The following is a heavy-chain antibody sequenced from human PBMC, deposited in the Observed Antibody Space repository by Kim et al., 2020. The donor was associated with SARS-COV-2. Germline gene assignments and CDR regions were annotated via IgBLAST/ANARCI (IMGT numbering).Heavy chain of an antibody. Sequence: GGSLRLSCAASGFTFSSYEMNWVRQAPGKGLEWVSYISSSGNIIFYADSVKGRFTISRDNAKNSLYLQMNSLRAEDTAVYYCARLGCSSTSCYMRRDYFDYWGQRTLVTVSS. V-gene: IGHV3-48*03. J-gene: IGHJ4*02. CDR2: ISSSGNII. CDR3: ARLGCSSTSCYMRRDYFDY. D-gene: IGHD2-2*02. CDR1: GFTFSSYE.